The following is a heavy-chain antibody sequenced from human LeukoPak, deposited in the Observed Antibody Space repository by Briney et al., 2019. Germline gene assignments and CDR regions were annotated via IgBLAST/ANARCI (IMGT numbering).Heavy chain of an antibody. CDR1: DYSITSDYY. Sequence: PSETLSLTCAVSDYSITSDYYWGWIRQPPGKGLEWIGSIYHSGSTYYNPSLKSRVTISVDTSKNQFSLKLTSVTAADTAVYYCAREGSTSRTNWFDPWGQGTLVTVSS. D-gene: IGHD6-13*01. CDR3: AREGSTSRTNWFDP. CDR2: IYHSGST. V-gene: IGHV4-38-2*02. J-gene: IGHJ5*02.